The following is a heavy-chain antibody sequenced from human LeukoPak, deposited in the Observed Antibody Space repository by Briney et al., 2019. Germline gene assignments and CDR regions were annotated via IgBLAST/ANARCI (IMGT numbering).Heavy chain of an antibody. D-gene: IGHD6-13*01. J-gene: IGHJ4*02. Sequence: SETLSLTCTVSGGSISTSNYYWGWIRQPPGKGLEWIGNIFYSGSTYYNPSLKSRVTISVDTSKNQFSLKLSSVTAADTAVYYCAKGKYSSSWFIDYWGQGTLVTVSS. CDR2: IFYSGST. CDR3: AKGKYSSSWFIDY. V-gene: IGHV4-39*07. CDR1: GGSISTSNYY.